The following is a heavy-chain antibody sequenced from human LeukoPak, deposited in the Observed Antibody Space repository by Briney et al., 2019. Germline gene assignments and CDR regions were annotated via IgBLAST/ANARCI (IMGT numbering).Heavy chain of an antibody. D-gene: IGHD6-6*01. Sequence: HPGGSLRLSCAASGFTFSTYWMHWVRQAPGKGLVWFSRINSDGRSTSYADSVKGRLTISRDKAKNTLYLQMNSLRAEDTAVYYCAREDRIPARNYNWFDPWGQGTLVTVSS. CDR2: INSDGRST. J-gene: IGHJ5*02. CDR3: AREDRIPARNYNWFDP. V-gene: IGHV3-74*01. CDR1: GFTFSTYW.